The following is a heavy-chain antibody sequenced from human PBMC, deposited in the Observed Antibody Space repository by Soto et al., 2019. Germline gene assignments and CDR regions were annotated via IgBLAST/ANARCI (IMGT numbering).Heavy chain of an antibody. CDR2: IYWHDDK. V-gene: IGHV2-5*01. D-gene: IGHD1-7*01. Sequence: GPTLVHTPQTLLLTCSFAVFSLDTPGLGVGWIRQAPGKALEWLANIYWHDDKRYNPSLEGRLTITKDTSKNQVVLTMTDMDPADTATYYSARAYNWNYMWGQGTLVTVSS. J-gene: IGHJ4*02. CDR3: ARAYNWNYM. CDR1: VFSLDTPGLG.